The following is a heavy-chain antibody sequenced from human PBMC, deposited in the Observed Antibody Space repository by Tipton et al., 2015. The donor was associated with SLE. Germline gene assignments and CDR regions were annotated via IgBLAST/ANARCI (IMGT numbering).Heavy chain of an antibody. CDR1: GFSISSAYY. J-gene: IGHJ4*02. D-gene: IGHD5-18*01. V-gene: IGHV4-38-2*02. CDR2: VHYSGTT. Sequence: LRLSCTASGFSISSAYYWGWIRQPPGKGLEWIGSVHYSGTTYYNPSLESRFTSSVDTSKNQFSLNLNSVTAADTAVYYCAGALDTTMGPFDCWGQGTLVTVSS. CDR3: AGALDTTMGPFDC.